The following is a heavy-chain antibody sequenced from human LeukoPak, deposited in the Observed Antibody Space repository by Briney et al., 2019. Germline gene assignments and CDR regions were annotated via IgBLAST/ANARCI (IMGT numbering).Heavy chain of an antibody. CDR1: GFTFSSYA. V-gene: IGHV3-30*04. Sequence: GGSLRLSCAASGFTFSSYAMHWVRQAPGKGLEWVAVISYDGSNKYYADSVKGRFTVSRDNSKNTLYLQMNSLRAEDTAVYYCASKLLGYCSGGSCYSGNWFDPWGQGTLVTVSS. J-gene: IGHJ5*02. CDR3: ASKLLGYCSGGSCYSGNWFDP. CDR2: ISYDGSNK. D-gene: IGHD2-15*01.